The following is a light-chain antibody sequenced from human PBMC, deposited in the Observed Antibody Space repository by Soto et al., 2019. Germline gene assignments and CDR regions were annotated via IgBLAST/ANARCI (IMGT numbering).Light chain of an antibody. CDR3: QQYDKWPRT. CDR1: QSVSTN. Sequence: VMTQSPATLSVSPGERAALSCRASQSVSTNLAWYQQKPGETPRLLMYFASTRATAVPARFTAGGSGTEFTLTISSLQSDDLAVYYCQQYDKWPRTFGQGTKVDIK. V-gene: IGKV3-15*01. CDR2: FAS. J-gene: IGKJ1*01.